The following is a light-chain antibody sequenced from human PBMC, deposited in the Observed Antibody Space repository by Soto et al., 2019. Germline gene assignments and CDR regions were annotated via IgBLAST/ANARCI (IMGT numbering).Light chain of an antibody. CDR1: SSDVGGSNS. CDR2: DVT. V-gene: IGLV2-14*03. CDR3: SSYTSSTTVV. Sequence: QSALTQPRSVSGSPGQSVTISCTGTSSDVGGSNSVSWYQQHPGKAPKLMIYDVTNRPSWVSTRFSGSKSGNTASLTISGLQAEDAADYYCSSYTSSTTVVFGGGTKLTVL. J-gene: IGLJ2*01.